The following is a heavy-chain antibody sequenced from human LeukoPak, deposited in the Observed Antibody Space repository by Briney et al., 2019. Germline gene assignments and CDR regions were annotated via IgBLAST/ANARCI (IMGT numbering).Heavy chain of an antibody. Sequence: SETLSLTCNVSGGSISSSSYYWGWTRQSRGRGREWIGSVYYSGSTYYNPSLKSRVTISVYTTKNQFSLKLSSVTAADTAVYYCAGPGSSGYYGGYDYWGQGTLVTVSS. J-gene: IGHJ4*02. V-gene: IGHV4-39*01. CDR2: VYYSGST. D-gene: IGHD3-22*01. CDR1: GGSISSSSYY. CDR3: AGPGSSGYYGGYDY.